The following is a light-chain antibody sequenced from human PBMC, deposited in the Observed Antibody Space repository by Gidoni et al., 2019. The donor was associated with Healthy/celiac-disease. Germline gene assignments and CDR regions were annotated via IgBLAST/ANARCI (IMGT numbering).Light chain of an antibody. CDR2: AAS. CDR3: QQSYSTPDT. V-gene: IGKV1-39*01. CDR1: QSISSY. J-gene: IGKJ1*01. Sequence: TQLTQSPSSLSASVGDRVTITCRASQSISSYLNWYQQKPGKAPKLLIYAASSLQSGVPPRFSGSGSGTDFTLTISSLQPEDFATYYCQQSYSTPDTFGQGTKLEIK.